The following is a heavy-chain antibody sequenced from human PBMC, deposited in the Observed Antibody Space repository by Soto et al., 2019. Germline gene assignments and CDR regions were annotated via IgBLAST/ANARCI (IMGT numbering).Heavy chain of an antibody. CDR2: INPSGGST. CDR1: GYTFTSYY. J-gene: IGHJ6*02. V-gene: IGHV1-46*01. Sequence: ASVKVSCKASGYTFTSYYRHWVRQAPGQGLEWMGIINPSGGSTSYAQKFQGRVTMTRDTSTSTVYMELSSLRSEDTAVYYCARDVVEAVAGTYYYYGMDVWGQGTTVTVSS. CDR3: ARDVVEAVAGTYYYYGMDV. D-gene: IGHD6-19*01.